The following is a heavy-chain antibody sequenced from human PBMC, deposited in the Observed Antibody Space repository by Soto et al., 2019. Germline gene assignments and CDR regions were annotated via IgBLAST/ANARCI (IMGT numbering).Heavy chain of an antibody. CDR1: GGSISSYY. CDR3: ARGLYYDFWSGYFQPSDHAPNGMYV. CDR2: IYYSGST. D-gene: IGHD3-3*01. Sequence: SETLSLTCTVSGGSISSYYWSWIRQPPGKGLEWIGYIYYSGSTNYNPSLKSQVTISVDTSKNQFSLKLSSVTAADTAVYYCARGLYYDFWSGYFQPSDHAPNGMYVWGQGTAVTVS. J-gene: IGHJ6*02. V-gene: IGHV4-59*01.